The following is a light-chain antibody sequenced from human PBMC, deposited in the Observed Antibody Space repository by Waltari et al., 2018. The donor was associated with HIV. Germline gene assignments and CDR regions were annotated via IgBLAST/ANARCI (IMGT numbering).Light chain of an antibody. J-gene: IGLJ2*01. CDR2: EVT. Sequence: QSALNQPASVSGSPGQSIVLPCTGSPSDIGYYAYVSWYHQYPGQAPKALIYEVTSRPSGTSSRFSGSKSATSAFLAISKLQTDDEADYFCSSYTRRGTVVFGGGTRLTVL. CDR1: PSDIGYYAY. V-gene: IGLV2-14*03. CDR3: SSYTRRGTVV.